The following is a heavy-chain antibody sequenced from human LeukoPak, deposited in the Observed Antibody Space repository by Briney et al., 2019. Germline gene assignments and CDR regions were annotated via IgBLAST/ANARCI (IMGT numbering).Heavy chain of an antibody. CDR1: GLTFSSYS. D-gene: IGHD2-15*01. CDR3: ARDGLAAATLHWNFDL. CDR2: ISSSSSYI. J-gene: IGHJ2*01. Sequence: GGSLRLSCAASGLTFSSYSMNWVRQAPGKGLEWVSSISSSSSYIYSADSVKGRFTVSRDNAKNSLSLQMNSLRAEDTAVYYCARDGLAAATLHWNFDLWGRGTLVTVSS. V-gene: IGHV3-21*01.